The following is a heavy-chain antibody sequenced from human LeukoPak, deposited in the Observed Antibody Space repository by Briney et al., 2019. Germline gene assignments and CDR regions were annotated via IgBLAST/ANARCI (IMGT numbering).Heavy chain of an antibody. Sequence: GGSLRLSCAASGFTFSSYAMSWVRQAPGKGLEWVSAISGSGGSTYYADSVKGRFTISRDNSKNTLYLQMNSLRAEDTAVYYCARDYCSSTSCYCFDYWGQGTLVTVSS. V-gene: IGHV3-23*01. D-gene: IGHD2-2*01. CDR3: ARDYCSSTSCYCFDY. CDR1: GFTFSSYA. CDR2: ISGSGGST. J-gene: IGHJ4*02.